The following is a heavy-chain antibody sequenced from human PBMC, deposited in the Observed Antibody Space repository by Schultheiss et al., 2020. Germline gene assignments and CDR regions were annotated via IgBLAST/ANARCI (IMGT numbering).Heavy chain of an antibody. CDR3: VAGRQYVWGSYRPEKFDY. CDR2: ISGSSTST. Sequence: GGSLRLSCAASGFTLNTYAMSWVRQAPGKGLEWVSAISGSSTSTYYADSVKGRFTISRDNSKNTLYLQMDSLRAEDTAVYYCVAGRQYVWGSYRPEKFDYWGQGNLVTV. D-gene: IGHD3-16*02. V-gene: IGHV3-23*01. CDR1: GFTLNTYA. J-gene: IGHJ4*02.